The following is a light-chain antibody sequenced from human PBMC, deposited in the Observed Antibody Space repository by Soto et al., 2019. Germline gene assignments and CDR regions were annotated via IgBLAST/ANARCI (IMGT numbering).Light chain of an antibody. Sequence: DIQMTQSPSSLSASVGERVTITFRASQSIGKFLNWYQQKPGKAPTLLIYAASSLQSGVPSRFSGSGSGTDFTLTISSLEPEDFAVYYCQQRSNWPLTFGGGTKVDI. CDR1: QSIGKF. V-gene: IGKV1-39*01. J-gene: IGKJ4*01. CDR3: QQRSNWPLT. CDR2: AAS.